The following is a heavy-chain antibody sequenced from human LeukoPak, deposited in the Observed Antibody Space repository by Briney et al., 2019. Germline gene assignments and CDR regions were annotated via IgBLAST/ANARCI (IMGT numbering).Heavy chain of an antibody. CDR2: IKQDGSEK. CDR1: GFTFSSYW. V-gene: IGHV3-7*01. CDR3: AAGTYTSDF. D-gene: IGHD1-26*01. Sequence: PGGSLRLSCAASGFTFSSYWMIWVRQAPGKGLEWVANIKQDGSEKYYVDSVKGRFTISRDNARNTLYLQMNSLRAEDTAVYYCAAGTYTSDFWGQGTLVTVSS. J-gene: IGHJ4*02.